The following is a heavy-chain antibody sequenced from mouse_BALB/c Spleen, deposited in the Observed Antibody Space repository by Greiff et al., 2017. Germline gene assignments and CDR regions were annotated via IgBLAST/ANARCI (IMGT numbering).Heavy chain of an antibody. CDR3: SLTYMDY. V-gene: IGHV5-6-4*01. Sequence: EVKLMESGGGLVKPGGSLKLSCAASGFTFSSYTMSWVRQTPEKRLEWVATISSGGSYTYYPDSVKGRFTISRDNAKNTLYLQMSSLKSEDTAMYYCSLTYMDYWGQGTSVTVSS. CDR1: GFTFSSYT. D-gene: IGHD1-1*01. J-gene: IGHJ4*01. CDR2: ISSGGSYT.